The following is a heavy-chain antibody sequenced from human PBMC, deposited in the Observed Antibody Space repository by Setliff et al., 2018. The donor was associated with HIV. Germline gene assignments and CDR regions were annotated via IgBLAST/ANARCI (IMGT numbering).Heavy chain of an antibody. Sequence: GASVKVSCKASGDTFNDYYIHWVRQAPGQGLEWMGWVDPKSGDSVKGRFTISRDDAKKALFLQVDSLTAEDTAVYYCARSQGIGNYYMDVWGKGTTVTVTS. CDR2: VDPKSGDS. J-gene: IGHJ6*03. CDR1: GDTFNDYY. D-gene: IGHD2-15*01. CDR3: ARSQGIGNYYMDV. V-gene: IGHV1-2*02.